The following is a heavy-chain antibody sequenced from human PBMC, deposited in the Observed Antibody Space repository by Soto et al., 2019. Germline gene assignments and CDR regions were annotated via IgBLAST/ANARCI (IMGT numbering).Heavy chain of an antibody. V-gene: IGHV5-51*01. CDR1: GYSFRSYC. CDR3: ARRRRGIAVAGTEFDY. D-gene: IGHD6-19*01. CDR2: IYPGDSDT. Sequence: GESLKTCCQGSGYSFRSYCSGWCLPGAVNGLEWMGIIYPGDSDTRYSPSFQGQVTISADKSISTAYLQWRSLKASDTAMYYCARRRRGIAVAGTEFDYWGQRTLVTVCS. J-gene: IGHJ4*02.